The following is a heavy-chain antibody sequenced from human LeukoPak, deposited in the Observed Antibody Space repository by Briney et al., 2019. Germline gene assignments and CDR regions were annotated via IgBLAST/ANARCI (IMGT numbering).Heavy chain of an antibody. CDR2: ISSSSSYI. D-gene: IGHD2-21*02. CDR3: ARDYCGGDCYPFDY. CDR1: GFTFSSYS. Sequence: GGSLRLSCAASGFTFSSYSMNWVRQAPGKGLEWVSSISSSSSYIYYADSVKGRFTISRDNAKNSLYLQMNSLRAEDTALYYCARDYCGGDCYPFDYWGQGTLVTVSS. J-gene: IGHJ4*02. V-gene: IGHV3-21*04.